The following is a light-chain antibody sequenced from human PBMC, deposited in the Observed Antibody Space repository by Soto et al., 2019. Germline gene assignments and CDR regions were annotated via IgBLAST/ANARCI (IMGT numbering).Light chain of an antibody. J-gene: IGKJ4*01. CDR2: GTS. CDR3: QQYGTSPPLP. V-gene: IGKV3-20*01. CDR1: QTRTNSF. Sequence: EIVLTQSPGTLSLSAGERATLSCRASQTRTNSFLAWYQQKPDQAPRLLIYGTSNRATGIPDRFSGSGSGADFTLTISRLEPEDFAIYYCQQYGTSPPLPFGGGTKVEI.